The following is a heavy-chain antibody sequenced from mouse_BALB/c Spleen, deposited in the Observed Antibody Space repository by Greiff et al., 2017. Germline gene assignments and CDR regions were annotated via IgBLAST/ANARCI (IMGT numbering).Heavy chain of an antibody. Sequence: LQESGAELAKPGASVKMSCKASGYTFTSYWMHWVKQRPGQGLEWIGYINPSTGYTEYNQKFKDKATLTADKSSSTAYMQLSSLTSEDSAVYYCARLGAWFAYWGQGTLVTVSA. D-gene: IGHD4-1*01. J-gene: IGHJ3*01. CDR3: ARLGAWFAY. CDR1: GYTFTSYW. V-gene: IGHV1-7*01. CDR2: INPSTGYT.